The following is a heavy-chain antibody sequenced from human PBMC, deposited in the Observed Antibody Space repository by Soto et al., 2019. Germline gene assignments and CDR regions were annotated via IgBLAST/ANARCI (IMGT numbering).Heavy chain of an antibody. J-gene: IGHJ6*02. CDR1: GGPISSSNW. D-gene: IGHD1-26*01. Sequence: SETLSLTCALSGGPISSSNWWGWVSQPPGKGREWIGEIYHSGSTNYNPSLKRRVAISVHKSKNQFSLKLSSVTAADTAVYYCAKTVGLRDYYYGMDVWGQGTTVTVSS. V-gene: IGHV4-4*02. CDR2: IYHSGST. CDR3: AKTVGLRDYYYGMDV.